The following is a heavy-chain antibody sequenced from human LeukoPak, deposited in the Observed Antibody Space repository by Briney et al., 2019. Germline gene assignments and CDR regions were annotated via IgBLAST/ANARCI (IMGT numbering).Heavy chain of an antibody. D-gene: IGHD5-12*01. J-gene: IGHJ5*01. CDR2: MYFSGST. CDR3: ARDRGYRGYDS. Sequence: PSETLSLTCTVSGGSISSYYWSWIRQPPGRGLEWIGYMYFSGSTNYNPSLKSRVTISVDTSKNQFSLKLSSVTAADTAVYHCARDRGYRGYDSWGQGTLVTVSS. V-gene: IGHV4-59*01. CDR1: GGSISSYY.